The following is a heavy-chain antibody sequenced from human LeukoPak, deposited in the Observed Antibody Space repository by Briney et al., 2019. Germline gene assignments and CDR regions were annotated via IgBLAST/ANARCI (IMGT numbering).Heavy chain of an antibody. Sequence: GRSLRLSCAASGFTFDDYAMHWVRQIPGKGLEWVSGISWNSVTIAYADSVKGRFTISRDNAKNSLYLQINSLRSEDTALYYCAKARRATYYDSSGYYSDWGQGTLVTVSS. CDR1: GFTFDDYA. CDR2: ISWNSVTI. J-gene: IGHJ4*02. V-gene: IGHV3-9*01. D-gene: IGHD3-22*01. CDR3: AKARRATYYDSSGYYSD.